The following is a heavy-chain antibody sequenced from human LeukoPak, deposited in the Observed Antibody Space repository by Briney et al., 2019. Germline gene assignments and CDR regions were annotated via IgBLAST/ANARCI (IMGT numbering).Heavy chain of an antibody. D-gene: IGHD3-22*01. V-gene: IGHV1-46*01. J-gene: IGHJ3*02. CDR2: INPSGGST. CDR1: GYTFTSYY. CDR3: AKNYYYDNTGYWGAFDI. Sequence: ASVKVSCKASGYTFTSYYMHWVRQAPGQGLEWMGIINPSGGSTSYAQKFQDRVTMTTDTSTSTAYMGLRSLRSDDTAIYHCAKNYYYDNTGYWGAFDIWGQGTMVTVSS.